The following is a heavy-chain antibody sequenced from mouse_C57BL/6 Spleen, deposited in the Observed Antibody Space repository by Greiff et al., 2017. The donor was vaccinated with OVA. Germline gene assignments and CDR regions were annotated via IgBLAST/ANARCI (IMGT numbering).Heavy chain of an antibody. V-gene: IGHV1-80*01. CDR2: IYPGDGDT. Sequence: QVQLQQPGAELVKPGASVKISCKASGYAFSSYWMNWVKQRPGQGLEWIGKIYPGDGDTNYNGKFKGKATLTADKSSSTAYMQLSSLTSEDSAVYFCARGDGNYPSYIDYWGQGTTVTVSS. CDR1: GYAFSSYW. J-gene: IGHJ4*01. CDR3: ARGDGNYPSYIDY. D-gene: IGHD2-1*01.